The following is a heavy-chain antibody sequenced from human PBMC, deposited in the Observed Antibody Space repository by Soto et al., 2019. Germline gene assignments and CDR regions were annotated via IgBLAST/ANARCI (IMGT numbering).Heavy chain of an antibody. CDR1: GFTFTPYG. J-gene: IGHJ6*02. CDR2: ISYDGTIK. CDR3: AKDRAWQAGRYFYGMDV. Sequence: QVQLVESGGGVVQPGRSLRLSCAASGFTFTPYGMHWVRQVPGQGPERVAVISYDGTIKHYADSVKGRFTISRDNSNNTLYLEMHSLRTEDTALYYCAKDRAWQAGRYFYGMDVWGQGTTVTVSS. D-gene: IGHD3-10*01. V-gene: IGHV3-30*18.